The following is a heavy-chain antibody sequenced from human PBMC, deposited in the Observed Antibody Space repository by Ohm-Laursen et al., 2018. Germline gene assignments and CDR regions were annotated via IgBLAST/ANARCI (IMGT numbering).Heavy chain of an antibody. V-gene: IGHV3-30*18. J-gene: IGHJ4*02. CDR3: AKSRLGDIVATIGY. CDR1: GFIFSSFG. CDR2: ISNDGSNK. D-gene: IGHD5-12*01. Sequence: SLRLSCTASGFIFSSFGMHWVRQAPGKGLEWVALISNDGSNKYYADSVKGRFTISRDNSKNTLYLQMNSLRAEDTAIYYCAKSRLGDIVATIGYWGQGTLVTVSS.